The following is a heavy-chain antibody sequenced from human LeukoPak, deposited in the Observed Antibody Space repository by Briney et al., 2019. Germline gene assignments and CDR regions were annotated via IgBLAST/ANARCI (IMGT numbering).Heavy chain of an antibody. V-gene: IGHV3-15*01. J-gene: IGHJ6*02. CDR2: ILSKTDGGTT. CDR3: NRALSYYGMDV. D-gene: IGHD3-16*01. Sequence: NTGGSLRLSCVASGFTFTNAWMSWVRQAPGKWLEWVGRILSKTDGGTTDYAAPVKGRFSISRDDSKNTLYLQMSSLKTEDTAVYYCNRALSYYGMDVWGQGTTVTVSS. CDR1: GFTFTNAW.